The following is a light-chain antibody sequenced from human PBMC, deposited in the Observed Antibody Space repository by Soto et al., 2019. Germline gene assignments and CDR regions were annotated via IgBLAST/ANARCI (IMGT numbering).Light chain of an antibody. CDR3: FSYAGDSVYV. J-gene: IGLJ1*01. Sequence: QSALTQPASVSGSPRQSITISCTGTNSDVGSYNLVSWFQHHPGKAPKLVIYEVTKRPSGVSDRLSGSKSGNTASLTISGLQAEDEADYYCFSYAGDSVYVFGTGTKVTVL. V-gene: IGLV2-23*02. CDR2: EVT. CDR1: NSDVGSYNL.